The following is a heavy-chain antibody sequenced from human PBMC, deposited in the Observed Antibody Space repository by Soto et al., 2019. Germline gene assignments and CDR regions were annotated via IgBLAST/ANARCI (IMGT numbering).Heavy chain of an antibody. CDR2: INPNSGGT. D-gene: IGHD3-22*01. V-gene: IGHV1-2*02. J-gene: IGHJ4*02. CDR3: ARAGPITYYDSSGYYS. Sequence: ASVKVSCKASGYTFTGYYMHWVRQAPGQGLEWMGWINPNSGGTNYAQKFQGRVTMTRDTSISTAYMELSRLRSDDTAVYYWARAGPITYYDSSGYYSWGQGTLVTVSS. CDR1: GYTFTGYY.